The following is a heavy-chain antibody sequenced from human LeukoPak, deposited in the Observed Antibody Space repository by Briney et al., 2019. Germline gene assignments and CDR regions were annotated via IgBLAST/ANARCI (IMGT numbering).Heavy chain of an antibody. CDR3: ARDAARTLTMADY. V-gene: IGHV1-69*04. Sequence: SVKVSCKASGDTFSSYTISWVRQAPGQGLEWMGRIIPILGIANYAQKFQRRVTITADNSTRTAYMELSSLRSEDTAVYYCARDAARTLTMADYRGQGTLVTVSS. CDR2: IIPILGIA. D-gene: IGHD4-11*01. J-gene: IGHJ4*02. CDR1: GDTFSSYT.